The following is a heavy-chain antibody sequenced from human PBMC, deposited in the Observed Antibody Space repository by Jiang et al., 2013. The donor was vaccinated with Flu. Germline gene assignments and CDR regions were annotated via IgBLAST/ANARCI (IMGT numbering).Heavy chain of an antibody. J-gene: IGHJ3*02. D-gene: IGHD3-22*01. CDR3: ARDPRLYYFDSSGDAFDI. Sequence: LLKPSETLSLTCTVSDYSISSGYYWGWIRQSPGKGLEWIGSIYHSGMTYYNPSLKSRVTISVDTSKNQFSLKLSSVTAADTAVYYCARDPRLYYFDSSGDAFDIWGQGTKVVVSS. V-gene: IGHV4-38-2*02. CDR2: IYHSGMT. CDR1: DYSISSGYY.